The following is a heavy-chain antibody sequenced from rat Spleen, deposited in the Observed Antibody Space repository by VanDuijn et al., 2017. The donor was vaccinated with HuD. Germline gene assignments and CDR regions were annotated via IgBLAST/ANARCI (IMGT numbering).Heavy chain of an antibody. V-gene: IGHV5-25*01. CDR1: GFTFSHYG. CDR3: ARHGYDGSYYYWDY. D-gene: IGHD1-12*02. J-gene: IGHJ2*01. CDR2: ITTGGAIT. Sequence: EVQLVESGGGLVQPGRSMKLSCAASGFTFSHYGVAWVRQAPTKGLEWVASITTGGAITSYRDSVKGRFTISRDTAKSTLYLQMDSLRSEDTATYYCARHGYDGSYYYWDYWGQGVMVTVSS.